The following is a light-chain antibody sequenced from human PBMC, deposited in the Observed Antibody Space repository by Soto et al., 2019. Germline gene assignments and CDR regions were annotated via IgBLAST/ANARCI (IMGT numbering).Light chain of an antibody. CDR2: DAS. J-gene: IGKJ1*01. V-gene: IGKV1-5*01. CDR1: QSVNNF. Sequence: DIQMTQSPSTLSASIGDRVTITCRASQSVNNFLAWYQQKPGTAPKLLIYDASSLESGVPSRFSGSGSGTEFTLTISSLQPDDFVIYYCQHYKSYPWTFGQGTKVEI. CDR3: QHYKSYPWT.